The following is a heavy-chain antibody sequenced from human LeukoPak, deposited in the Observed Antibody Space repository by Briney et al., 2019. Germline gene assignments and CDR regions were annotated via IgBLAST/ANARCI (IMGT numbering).Heavy chain of an antibody. V-gene: IGHV3-9*01. CDR2: ISWNSGSI. J-gene: IGHJ3*02. D-gene: IGHD3-3*01. CDR1: GFTFDDYA. CDR3: ARASGDFWSGYDAFDI. Sequence: GRSLRLSCAASGFTFDDYAMHWVRQAPGKGLEWVSGISWNSGSIGYADSVKGRFTISRDNAKNSLYLQMNSLRAEDTALYYCARASGDFWSGYDAFDIWGQGTMVTVSS.